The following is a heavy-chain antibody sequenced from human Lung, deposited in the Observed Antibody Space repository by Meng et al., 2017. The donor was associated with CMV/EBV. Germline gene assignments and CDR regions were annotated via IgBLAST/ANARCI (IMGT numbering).Heavy chain of an antibody. CDR1: GYTFTGYY. Sequence: ASXXVSXKASGYTFTGYYMHWVRQAPGQGLEWMGWINPNSGGTNYAQKFQGRVTMTRDTSISTAYMELSRLRSDDTAAYYCARNGYCSSTSCYRYGMDVWXQGTXVTVSS. CDR2: INPNSGGT. V-gene: IGHV1-2*02. D-gene: IGHD2-2*01. J-gene: IGHJ6*02. CDR3: ARNGYCSSTSCYRYGMDV.